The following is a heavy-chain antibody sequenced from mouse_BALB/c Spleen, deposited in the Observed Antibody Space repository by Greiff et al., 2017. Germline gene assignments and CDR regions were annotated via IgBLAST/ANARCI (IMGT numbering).Heavy chain of an antibody. CDR2: ILPGSGST. CDR3: ARFDYDNWFAY. J-gene: IGHJ3*01. V-gene: IGHV1-9*01. D-gene: IGHD2-4*01. CDR1: GYTFSSYW. Sequence: QVQLQQSGAELMKPGASVKISCKATGYTFSSYWIEWVKQRPGHGLEWIGEILPGSGSTNYNEKFKGKATFTADTSSNTAYMQLSSLTSEDSAVYYCARFDYDNWFAYWGQGTLVTVSA.